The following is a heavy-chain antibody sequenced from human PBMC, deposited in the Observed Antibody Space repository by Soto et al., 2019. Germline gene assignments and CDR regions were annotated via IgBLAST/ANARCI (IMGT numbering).Heavy chain of an antibody. D-gene: IGHD6-13*01. CDR3: VKSPGYSSSWYYFAY. V-gene: IGHV3-64D*06. Sequence: GGSLRLSCSASGFTFSSYAMHWVRQAPGKGLEYVSAISSNGGSTYYADSVKGRFTISRDNSKNTLYLQMSSLRAEDTAVYYCVKSPGYSSSWYYFAYWGQGTLVTVSS. CDR2: ISSNGGST. CDR1: GFTFSSYA. J-gene: IGHJ4*02.